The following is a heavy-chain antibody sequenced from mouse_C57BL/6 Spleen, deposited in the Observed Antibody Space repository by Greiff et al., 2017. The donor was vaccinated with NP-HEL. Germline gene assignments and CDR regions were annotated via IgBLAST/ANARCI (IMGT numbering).Heavy chain of an antibody. J-gene: IGHJ4*01. V-gene: IGHV1-80*01. Sequence: QVQLQQSGAELVKPGASVKISCKASGYAFSSYWMNWVKQRPGKGLEWIGQIYPGDGDTNYNGKFKGKATLTADKSSSTAYMQLSSLTSEDSAVYFCARSYYDYDFYAMDYWGQGTSGTVSS. D-gene: IGHD2-4*01. CDR3: ARSYYDYDFYAMDY. CDR2: IYPGDGDT. CDR1: GYAFSSYW.